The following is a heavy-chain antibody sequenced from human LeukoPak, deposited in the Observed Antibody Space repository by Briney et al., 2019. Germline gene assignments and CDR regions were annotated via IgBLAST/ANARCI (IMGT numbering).Heavy chain of an antibody. CDR3: AREGIYCVNGVCYLDY. Sequence: PGGSLRLSCAASGFKFDDYGMSWVRQAPGKGLEWVSGISWNGGNTVYADSVKGRFTISRDNAKNSLFLQVNSLRADDTAFYYCAREGIYCVNGVCYLDYWGQGTLVTVSP. J-gene: IGHJ4*02. D-gene: IGHD2-8*01. CDR2: ISWNGGNT. V-gene: IGHV3-20*04. CDR1: GFKFDDYG.